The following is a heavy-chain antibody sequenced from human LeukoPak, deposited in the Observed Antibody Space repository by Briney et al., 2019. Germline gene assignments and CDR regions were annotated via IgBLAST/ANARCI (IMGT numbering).Heavy chain of an antibody. CDR3: ARGTSANFDC. Sequence: SETLSLTCTVSGGSISGGGYYWSWIRQHPGKGLEWIGYIYYSGSTYYNPSLKSRVAISVDTSKNQFSLKVSSVTAADTAVYYCARGTSANFDCWGQGTLVTVSS. J-gene: IGHJ4*02. CDR1: GGSISGGGYY. D-gene: IGHD1-14*01. V-gene: IGHV4-31*03. CDR2: IYYSGST.